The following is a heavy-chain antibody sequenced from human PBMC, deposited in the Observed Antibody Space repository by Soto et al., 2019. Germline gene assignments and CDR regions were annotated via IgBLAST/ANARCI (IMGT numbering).Heavy chain of an antibody. CDR2: INHSGST. Sequence: SETLSLTCAVYGGSFSGYYWSWIRQPPGKGLEWIGEINHSGSTNYNPSLKSRVTISVDTSKNQFSLKLSSVTAADTAVYYCARRIKGLGYCSGGSCTEAYYFAYWGQGTLVTVSS. CDR3: ARRIKGLGYCSGGSCTEAYYFAY. D-gene: IGHD2-15*01. CDR1: GGSFSGYY. V-gene: IGHV4-34*01. J-gene: IGHJ4*02.